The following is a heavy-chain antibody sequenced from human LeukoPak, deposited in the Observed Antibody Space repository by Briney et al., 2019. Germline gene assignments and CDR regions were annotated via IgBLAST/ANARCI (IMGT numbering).Heavy chain of an antibody. D-gene: IGHD1-14*01. CDR1: GFTFSKYG. Sequence: QAGGSLRLSCVASGFTFSKYGMHWVRQTPGKGLEWVAFIQDDGRRTEYADSVKGRFTISRDNSKNKHYLQMNSLRPEDTALYYCAKRAESNVGPFDYWGQGTVVTVSS. V-gene: IGHV3-30*02. CDR2: IQDDGRRT. CDR3: AKRAESNVGPFDY. J-gene: IGHJ4*02.